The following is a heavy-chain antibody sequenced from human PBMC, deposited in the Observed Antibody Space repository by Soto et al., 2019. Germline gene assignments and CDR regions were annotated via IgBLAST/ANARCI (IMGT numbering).Heavy chain of an antibody. CDR3: ASSERLGLFRFQH. D-gene: IGHD5-12*01. V-gene: IGHV4-39*01. J-gene: IGHJ1*01. CDR1: GGSISSSSYY. CDR2: IYYSGST. Sequence: SETLSLTCTVSGGSISSSSYYWGWIRQPPGKGLEWIGSIYYSGSTYYNPSLKSRVTISVDTSKNQFSLKLSSVTAADTAVYYCASSERLGLFRFQHWGQGTLVTVSS.